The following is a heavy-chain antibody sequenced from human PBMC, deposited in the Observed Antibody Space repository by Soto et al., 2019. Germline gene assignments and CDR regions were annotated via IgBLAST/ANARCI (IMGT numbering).Heavy chain of an antibody. J-gene: IGHJ4*02. V-gene: IGHV4-39*01. CDR2: IYYSGST. CDR1: GGSISSSSYY. Sequence: QLQLQESGPGLVKPSETLSLTCTVSGGSISSSSYYWGWIRQPPGKGLEWIGSIYYSGSTYYNPSLKSRVTISVDTSKNQFSLKLSSVTTADTAVYYCARSGVLRFLEWRYWGQGTLITVSS. CDR3: ARSGVLRFLEWRY. D-gene: IGHD3-3*01.